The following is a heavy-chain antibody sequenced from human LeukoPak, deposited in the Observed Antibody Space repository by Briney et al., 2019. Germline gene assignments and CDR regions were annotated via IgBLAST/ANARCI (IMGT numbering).Heavy chain of an antibody. Sequence: SETLSLTCTVSGGSISSYYWSWIRQPPGKGLEWIGYIYYSGSTNYNPSLKSRVTISVDTSKNQFSLKLSSVTAADTAVYYCTSGSGWYSYYGMDVWGQGTTVTVSS. V-gene: IGHV4-59*12. CDR3: TSGSGWYSYYGMDV. J-gene: IGHJ6*02. CDR2: IYYSGST. CDR1: GGSISSYY. D-gene: IGHD6-19*01.